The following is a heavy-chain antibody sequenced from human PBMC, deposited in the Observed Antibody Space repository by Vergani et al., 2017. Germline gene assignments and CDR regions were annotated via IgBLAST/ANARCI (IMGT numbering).Heavy chain of an antibody. D-gene: IGHD1-26*01. CDR3: ASAGPSGGWFDP. CDR1: GGTFSSYT. J-gene: IGHJ5*02. Sequence: QVQLVQSGAEVKKPGSSVKVSCKASGGTFSSYTISWVRQAPGQGLEWMGRIIPILGIANYAQKFQGRVTITADKSTSTAYMEVSSLRSEDTAVYYCASAGPSGGWFDPWGQGTLVTVSS. V-gene: IGHV1-69*02. CDR2: IIPILGIA.